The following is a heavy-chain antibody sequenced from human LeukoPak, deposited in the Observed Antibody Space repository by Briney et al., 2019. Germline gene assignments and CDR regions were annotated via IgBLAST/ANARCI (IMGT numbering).Heavy chain of an antibody. D-gene: IGHD2-15*01. CDR2: IYPGDSDT. CDR1: GYSFTSYW. CDR3: ARLLGYCSGGSCHGWFDP. V-gene: IGHV5-51*01. J-gene: IGHJ5*02. Sequence: GESLQISCKGSGYSFTSYWIGWVRQLPGKGLEWMGIIYPGDSDTRYSPSFQGQVTISADKSISTAYLQWSSLKASDTAMYYCARLLGYCSGGSCHGWFDPWGQGTLVTVSS.